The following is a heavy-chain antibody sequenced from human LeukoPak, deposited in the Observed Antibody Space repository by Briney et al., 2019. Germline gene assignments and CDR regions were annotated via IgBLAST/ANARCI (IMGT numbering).Heavy chain of an antibody. CDR1: GYTFTSYG. V-gene: IGHV1-18*01. CDR2: ISAYNGNT. Sequence: ASVKVSCKASGYTFTSYGISWVRQAPGQGLEWMGWISAYNGNTNYAQKLQGRVTMTTDTSTSTAYMELRSLRSDDTAVYYCARWDYYDSSGYSVGYWGQGTLVTVSS. D-gene: IGHD3-22*01. J-gene: IGHJ4*02. CDR3: ARWDYYDSSGYSVGY.